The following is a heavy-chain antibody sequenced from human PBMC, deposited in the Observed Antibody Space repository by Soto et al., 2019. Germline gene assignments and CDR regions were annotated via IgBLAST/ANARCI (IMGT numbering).Heavy chain of an antibody. J-gene: IGHJ4*02. Sequence: QVQLVESGGGVVQPGRSLRLSCAASGFPFSSYGMHWVRQAPGKGLEWVAVIWYDGSNKYYADSVKGRFTISRDNSKNTLYLQMNSLRAEDTAVYYCARGAYYYDSSGYYGEFDYWGQGTLVTVSS. CDR2: IWYDGSNK. CDR1: GFPFSSYG. D-gene: IGHD3-22*01. V-gene: IGHV3-33*01. CDR3: ARGAYYYDSSGYYGEFDY.